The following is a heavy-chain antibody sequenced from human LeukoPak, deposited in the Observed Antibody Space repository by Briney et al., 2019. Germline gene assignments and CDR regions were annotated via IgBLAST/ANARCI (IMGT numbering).Heavy chain of an antibody. CDR3: ASLKVGATLGYYYYYMDV. CDR1: GGSFSGYY. J-gene: IGHJ6*03. V-gene: IGHV4-34*01. D-gene: IGHD1-26*01. CDR2: INDSGST. Sequence: SETLSLTCAVYGGSFSGYYWSWIRQPPGKGLEWIGEINDSGSTNYNPSLKSRVTISVDTSKNQFSLKLSSVTAADTAVYYCASLKVGATLGYYYYYMDVWGKGTTVTISS.